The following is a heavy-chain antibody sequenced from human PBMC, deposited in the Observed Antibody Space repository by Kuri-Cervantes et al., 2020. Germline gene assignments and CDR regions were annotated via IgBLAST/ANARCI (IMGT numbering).Heavy chain of an antibody. V-gene: IGHV3-9*01. CDR3: ARGYPYDISGN. CDR2: ISWNSGSI. J-gene: IGHJ4*02. CDR1: GFTFDDYA. D-gene: IGHD3-22*01. Sequence: GGSLRLSCAASGFTFDDYAMHWVRQAPGKGLEWVSGISWNSGSIGYADSVKGRFTISRDNAKNSLYLQMNSLRVEDTAVYYCARGYPYDISGNWGQGTLVTVSS.